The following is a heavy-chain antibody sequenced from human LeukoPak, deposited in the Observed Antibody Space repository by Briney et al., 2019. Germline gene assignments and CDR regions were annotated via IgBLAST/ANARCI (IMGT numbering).Heavy chain of an antibody. Sequence: GGSLRLSCSASGFTFNNYAMHWVRQAPGKGLDYVSAITSNGGDTYYADSVKGGFTISRDNSKNTLYLQMSGLRAEDTAVYYCVKRLDGDYARILDYWGQGTLVTVSS. V-gene: IGHV3-64D*06. CDR3: VKRLDGDYARILDY. CDR2: ITSNGGDT. J-gene: IGHJ4*02. CDR1: GFTFNNYA. D-gene: IGHD4-17*01.